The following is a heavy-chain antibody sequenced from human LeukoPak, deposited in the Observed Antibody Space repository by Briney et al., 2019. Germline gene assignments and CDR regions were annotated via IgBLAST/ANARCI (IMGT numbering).Heavy chain of an antibody. CDR3: ASGGLAIKGFDA. Sequence: GGSLRLSCVASGFTFSSYAMSWVRQAPGKGLEWVSAIGYTGGTTFYADSVKGRFTISRDNAKNTLFLQMGSLRADDTAVYYCASGGLAIKGFDAWGQGTLVTVSS. J-gene: IGHJ5*02. CDR2: IGYTGGTT. V-gene: IGHV3-23*01. CDR1: GFTFSSYA. D-gene: IGHD2-21*01.